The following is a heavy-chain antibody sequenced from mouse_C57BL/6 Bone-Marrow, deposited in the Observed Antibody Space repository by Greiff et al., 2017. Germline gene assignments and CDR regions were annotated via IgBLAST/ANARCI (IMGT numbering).Heavy chain of an antibody. Sequence: VQLQQSGPELVKPGASVKIPCKASGYTFTDYNMDWVKQSHGKSLEWIGDINPNNGGTIYNQKFKGKATLTVDKSSSTAYMELRSLTSEDTAVYYCARSITTVVATEGFGYYAMDYWGQGTSVTVSS. D-gene: IGHD1-1*01. CDR1: GYTFTDYN. V-gene: IGHV1-18*01. CDR2: INPNNGGT. J-gene: IGHJ4*01. CDR3: ARSITTVVATEGFGYYAMDY.